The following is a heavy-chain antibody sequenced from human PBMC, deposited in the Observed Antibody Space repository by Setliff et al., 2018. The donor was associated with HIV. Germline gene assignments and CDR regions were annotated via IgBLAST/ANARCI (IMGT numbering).Heavy chain of an antibody. V-gene: IGHV4-31*03. J-gene: IGHJ4*02. D-gene: IGHD1-1*01. CDR2: IYYTGST. Sequence: SETLSLTCTVSGGSSSSSGNYWTWIRQRPGKGLEWIGYIYYTGSTYYHPSLKSRVLISVDPSNNLFSLSLRSVTAADTAVYYCARLKTGPAPVDYWGQGTLVTVSS. CDR3: ARLKTGPAPVDY. CDR1: GGSSSSSGNY.